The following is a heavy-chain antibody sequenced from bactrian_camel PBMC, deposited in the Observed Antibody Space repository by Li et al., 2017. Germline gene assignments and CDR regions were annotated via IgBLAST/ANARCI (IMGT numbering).Heavy chain of an antibody. CDR2: LCTPNGGK. D-gene: IGHD1*01. CDR3: AADEVCYSGSWRAIH. CDR1: GYTYSSTC. J-gene: IGHJ4*01. Sequence: LVESGGGSVQAGGSLRLSCAASGYTYSSTCMGWFRQAPGKEREGVATLCTPNGGKRYADSVKDRFTISLDNAKNTVYLQMNSLKPEDTAVYYCAADEVCYSGSWRAIHWGQGTQVTVS. V-gene: IGHV3S53*01.